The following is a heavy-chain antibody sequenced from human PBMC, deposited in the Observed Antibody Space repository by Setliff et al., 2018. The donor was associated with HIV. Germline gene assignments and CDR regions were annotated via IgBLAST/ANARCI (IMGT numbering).Heavy chain of an antibody. J-gene: IGHJ4*02. D-gene: IGHD3-22*01. V-gene: IGHV4-38-2*01. Sequence: SETLSLTCAVSGYSISSGYYWGWIRQPPGKGLEWIGSIYHTGSTYYKPSLKSRVTISVDTSKNQFSLKLSSVTAADTAVYYCARQAIFGYYDSSGYLDYWGQGTLVTVSS. CDR2: IYHTGST. CDR3: ARQAIFGYYDSSGYLDY. CDR1: GYSISSGYY.